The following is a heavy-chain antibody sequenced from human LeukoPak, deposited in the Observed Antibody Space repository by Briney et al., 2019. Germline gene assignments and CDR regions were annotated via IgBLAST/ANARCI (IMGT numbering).Heavy chain of an antibody. CDR1: GFTFNTYS. CDR3: TRELLSLQQGLDY. J-gene: IGHJ4*02. D-gene: IGHD2/OR15-2a*01. V-gene: IGHV3-21*01. Sequence: GGSLRLSCAASGFTFNTYSMNWVRQAPGKGLEWVSSISSSSSNIYYADSVRGRFTVSRDNAGNSLSLQMDSLRVEDTAVYYCTRELLSLQQGLDYWGQGTLVTVSS. CDR2: ISSSSSNI.